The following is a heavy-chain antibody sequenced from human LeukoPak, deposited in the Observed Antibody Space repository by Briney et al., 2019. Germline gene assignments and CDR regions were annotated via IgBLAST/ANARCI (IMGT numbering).Heavy chain of an antibody. D-gene: IGHD5-12*01. CDR2: ISGSGGST. CDR3: ARNSGYDLPFDY. J-gene: IGHJ4*02. V-gene: IGHV3-23*01. CDR1: GFTFSGYA. Sequence: GGSLRLSCAASGFTFSGYAMSWVRQAPGKGLEWVSAISGSGGSTYYADSVKGRFTISRDNSKNTLSLQMNSLRAEDTAVYYCARNSGYDLPFDYWGQGTLVTVSS.